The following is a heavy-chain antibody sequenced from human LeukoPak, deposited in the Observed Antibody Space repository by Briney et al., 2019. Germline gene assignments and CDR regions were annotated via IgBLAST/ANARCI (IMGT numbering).Heavy chain of an antibody. CDR1: EFTFSSYA. CDR2: VSNDGGDK. D-gene: IGHD3-10*01. J-gene: IGHJ6*02. V-gene: IGHV3-30*18. CDR3: AKADSSFGELYHYYGMDV. Sequence: GRSLRLSCAASEFTFSSYAMHWVRQAPGKGLEWVALVSNDGGDKYYADSVKGRFTISRDNSKNTLYLQMNSLRAEDTAVYYCAKADSSFGELYHYYGMDVWGQGTTVTVSS.